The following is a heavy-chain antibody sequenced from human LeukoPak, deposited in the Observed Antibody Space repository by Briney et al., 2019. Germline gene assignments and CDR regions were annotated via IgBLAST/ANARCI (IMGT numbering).Heavy chain of an antibody. V-gene: IGHV4-4*07. CDR1: GGSISSYY. D-gene: IGHD2-15*01. J-gene: IGHJ4*02. CDR2: IYTSGST. Sequence: SETLSLTCTVSGGSISSYYWSWIRQPAGKGLEWIGRIYTSGSTNYNPSLKGRVTMSVDTSKNQFSLKLSSVTAADTAVYYCARDRCSGGSCYLDYWGQGTLVTVSS. CDR3: ARDRCSGGSCYLDY.